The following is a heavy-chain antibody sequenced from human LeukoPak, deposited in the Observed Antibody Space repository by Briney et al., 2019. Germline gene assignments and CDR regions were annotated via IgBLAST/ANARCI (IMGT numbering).Heavy chain of an antibody. D-gene: IGHD5-18*01. CDR2: ISGSGGST. V-gene: IGHV3-23*01. Sequence: PGGSLRLSCAASGFTFSSYAMSWVRQAPGKGLEWVSAISGSGGSTYYADSVKGRFTISRDNSKNTLYLQMNSLRAEDTAVYYCARDLHSYGLRLFDYWGQGTLVTVSS. CDR1: GFTFSSYA. CDR3: ARDLHSYGLRLFDY. J-gene: IGHJ4*02.